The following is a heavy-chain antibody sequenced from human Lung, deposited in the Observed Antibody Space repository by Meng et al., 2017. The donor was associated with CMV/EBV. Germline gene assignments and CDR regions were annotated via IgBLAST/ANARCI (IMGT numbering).Heavy chain of an antibody. CDR3: ARGTEYCGSTSCYPFDP. CDR1: SDCTASDF. D-gene: IGHD2-2*01. V-gene: IGHV4-61*01. CDR2: LSYGGGT. J-gene: IGHJ5*02. Sequence: SDCTASDFRGWDRRPAGKVLESVAYLSYGGGTNYTPSLMSRVTISVDTSKTQFSLELSSVTAADTAVYYCARGTEYCGSTSCYPFDPWGQGTLVTVSS.